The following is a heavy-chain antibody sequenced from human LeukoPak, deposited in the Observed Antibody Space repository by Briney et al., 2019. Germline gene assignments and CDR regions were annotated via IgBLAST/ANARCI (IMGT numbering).Heavy chain of an antibody. D-gene: IGHD1-26*01. CDR3: ARDKIVGPTTLDY. CDR1: GFTFSGYW. CDR2: IKQDGYEE. J-gene: IGHJ4*02. V-gene: IGHV3-7*01. Sequence: GGSLRLSCAASGFTFSGYWMSWVRQTPEKGLEWVANIKQDGYEEYYVDSVKGRFTISRDNAKNSLYLQMNSLRADDTAIYYCARDKIVGPTTLDYWGQGTLVTVSS.